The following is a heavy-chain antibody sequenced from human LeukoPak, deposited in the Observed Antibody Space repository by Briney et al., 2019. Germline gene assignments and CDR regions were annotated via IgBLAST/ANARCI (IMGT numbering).Heavy chain of an antibody. D-gene: IGHD1-26*01. CDR3: ARDKIVGPTTLDY. CDR1: GFTFSGYW. CDR2: IKQDGYEE. J-gene: IGHJ4*02. V-gene: IGHV3-7*01. Sequence: GGSLRLSCAASGFTFSGYWMSWVRQTPEKGLEWVANIKQDGYEEYYVDSVKGRFTISRDNAKNSLYLQMNSLRADDTAIYYCARDKIVGPTTLDYWGQGTLVTVSS.